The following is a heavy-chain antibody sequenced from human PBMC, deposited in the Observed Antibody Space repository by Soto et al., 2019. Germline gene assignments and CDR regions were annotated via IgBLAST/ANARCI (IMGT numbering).Heavy chain of an antibody. J-gene: IGHJ4*02. CDR3: ARATGTLRSRNCDY. CDR1: GGSISTVGHY. CDR2: IYHTGST. D-gene: IGHD1-1*01. V-gene: IGHV4-31*03. Sequence: QVQLQESGPKLVKPSQTLSLTCSVSGGSISTVGHYWTWIRQPPGKGLEWIGSIYHTGSTYYSKSLRSRLTMSVDTSKSQFSLGLSSGTAADTAVYYWARATGTLRSRNCDYWGQGSLVTVSS.